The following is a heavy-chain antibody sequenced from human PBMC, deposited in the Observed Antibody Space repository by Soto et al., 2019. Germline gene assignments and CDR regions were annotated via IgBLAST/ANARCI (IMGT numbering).Heavy chain of an antibody. CDR2: INAGNGNT. Sequence: ASVQVSCKASGYTFTSYAMHWVRQAPGQRLEWMGWINAGNGNTKYSQKFQGRVTITRDTSASTAYMELSSLRSEDTAVYYCARATRLRLGELSLHYWGQGTLVTVSS. CDR3: ARATRLRLGELSLHY. CDR1: GYTFTSYA. J-gene: IGHJ4*02. D-gene: IGHD3-16*02. V-gene: IGHV1-3*01.